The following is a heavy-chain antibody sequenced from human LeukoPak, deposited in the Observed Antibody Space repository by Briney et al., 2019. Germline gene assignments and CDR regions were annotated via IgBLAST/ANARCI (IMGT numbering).Heavy chain of an antibody. D-gene: IGHD6-13*01. Sequence: PSETLSLTCTVSGGSMRNYYWSWIRQPPGKGLEWIGYIYFSGSIDYNPSLKSRVTISIDTSKNQFSLKLSSVTAADTAVYYCARYDISTWCFDYWGQGTLVTVSS. CDR1: GGSMRNYY. CDR3: ARYDISTWCFDY. V-gene: IGHV4-59*01. CDR2: IYFSGSI. J-gene: IGHJ4*02.